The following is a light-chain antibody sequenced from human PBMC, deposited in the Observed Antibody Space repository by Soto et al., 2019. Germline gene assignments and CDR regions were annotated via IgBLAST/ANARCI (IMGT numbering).Light chain of an antibody. CDR1: QSVSSY. J-gene: IGKJ2*01. V-gene: IGKV3-11*01. CDR2: DAS. CDR3: QQRSNWPPYT. Sequence: EIVLTQSPATLSLPQGERATLSCRASQSVSSYLAWYQQKPGQAPRLLIYDASNRATGIPARFSGSGSGTDFTLTISSLEPEDFAVYYCQQRSNWPPYTFGQGTKLEIK.